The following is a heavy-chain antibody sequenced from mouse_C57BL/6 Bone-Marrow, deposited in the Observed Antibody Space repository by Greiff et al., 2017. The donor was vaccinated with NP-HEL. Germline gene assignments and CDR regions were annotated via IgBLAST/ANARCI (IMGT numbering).Heavy chain of an antibody. CDR1: GYAFTNYL. V-gene: IGHV1-54*01. Sequence: QVQLQQSGAELVRPGTSVKVSCKASGYAFTNYLIEWVKQRPGQGLEWIGVINPGSGGTNYNEKFKGKATLTADKSSSTAYMQLSSLTSEDSAVYFCAREERYYYGSSAWFAYWGQGTLVTVSA. J-gene: IGHJ3*01. D-gene: IGHD1-1*01. CDR2: INPGSGGT. CDR3: AREERYYYGSSAWFAY.